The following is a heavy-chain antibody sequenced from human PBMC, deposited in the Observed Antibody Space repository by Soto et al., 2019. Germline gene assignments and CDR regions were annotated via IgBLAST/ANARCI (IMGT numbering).Heavy chain of an antibody. CDR1: GFTFSSYW. J-gene: IGHJ6*03. CDR2: IKQDGSEK. CDR3: ARVRWFGELPLLPYYMDV. D-gene: IGHD3-10*01. Sequence: GGSLRLSCAASGFTFSSYWMSWVRQAPGKGLEWVANIKQDGSEKYYVDSVKGRFTISRDNAKNSLYLQMNSLRAEDTAVYYCARVRWFGELPLLPYYMDVWGKGTTVTVSS. V-gene: IGHV3-7*01.